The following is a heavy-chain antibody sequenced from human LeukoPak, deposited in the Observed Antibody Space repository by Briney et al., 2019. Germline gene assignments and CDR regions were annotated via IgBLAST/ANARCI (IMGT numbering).Heavy chain of an antibody. J-gene: IGHJ4*02. Sequence: GGFLRLSCAASGFTFGDYYMVWIRQAPGKGLEGGSYIRGSGTDIHYADALKGRFTISRDNAKNPLYLQMNSLRAEDTAVYYCAKAIVAAGLFFDYWGPGTLVTVSS. D-gene: IGHD6-13*01. CDR2: IRGSGTDI. CDR1: GFTFGDYY. V-gene: IGHV3-11*01. CDR3: AKAIVAAGLFFDY.